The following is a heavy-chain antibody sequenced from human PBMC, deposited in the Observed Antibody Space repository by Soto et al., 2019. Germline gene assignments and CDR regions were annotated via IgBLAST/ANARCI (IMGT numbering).Heavy chain of an antibody. V-gene: IGHV3-15*01. CDR3: ATSNSSGWYLNNNYYYALDV. CDR2: IKSKSDGGTT. Sequence: GGSLRLSXVASGFIFSNAWMNWVRQAPGKGLEWVGRIKSKSDGGTTDHAAPVKGRFTISRDDSKNTLYLQMNSLKIEDTAVYYCATSNSSGWYLNNNYYYALDVWGQGTTVTVSS. CDR1: GFIFSNAW. J-gene: IGHJ6*02. D-gene: IGHD6-19*01.